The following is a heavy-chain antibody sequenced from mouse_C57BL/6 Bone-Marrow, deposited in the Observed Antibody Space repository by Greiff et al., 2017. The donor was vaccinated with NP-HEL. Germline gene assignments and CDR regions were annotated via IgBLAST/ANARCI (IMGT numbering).Heavy chain of an antibody. CDR1: GFTFSSYG. Sequence: EVNLVESGGDLVKPGGSLKLSCAASGFTFSSYGMSWVRQTPDKRLEWVATISSGGSYTYYPDSVKGRFTISRDNAKNTLYLQMSSLKSEDTAMYYCASPYEYDVSWFYYGGQGTLVTVSA. J-gene: IGHJ3*01. CDR2: ISSGGSYT. CDR3: ASPYEYDVSWFYY. V-gene: IGHV5-6*01. D-gene: IGHD2-4*01.